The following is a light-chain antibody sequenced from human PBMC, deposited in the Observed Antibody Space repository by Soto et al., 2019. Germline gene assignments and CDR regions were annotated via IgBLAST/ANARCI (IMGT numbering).Light chain of an antibody. Sequence: DSVLTQSPGTLSLSQGKRATLSCWASQSVGNNYLAWYQQKPGQAPRLLIYHASSRATGIPDRFSGSGSGTDFALTISRLEPQDFAVYYCQQYGWSPPITFCQGTRLEIK. CDR1: QSVGNNY. V-gene: IGKV3-20*01. CDR2: HAS. CDR3: QQYGWSPPIT. J-gene: IGKJ5*01.